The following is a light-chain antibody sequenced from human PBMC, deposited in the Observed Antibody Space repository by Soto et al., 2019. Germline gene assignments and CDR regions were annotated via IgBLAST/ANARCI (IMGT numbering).Light chain of an antibody. CDR3: QQYYSTPYT. Sequence: DIVMTQSPDSLAVSLGERATINCKSSQSVLYSSNNKNYLAWYQQKPGQSPKLLIYLASTRESGVPDRFSGRASGTDFTLTISSLQAEDVAVYYCQQYYSTPYTFGQGTKLEIK. J-gene: IGKJ2*01. CDR2: LAS. V-gene: IGKV4-1*01. CDR1: QSVLYSSNNKNY.